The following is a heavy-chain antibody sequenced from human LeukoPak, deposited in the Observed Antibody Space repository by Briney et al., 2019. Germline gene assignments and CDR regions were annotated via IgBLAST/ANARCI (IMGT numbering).Heavy chain of an antibody. CDR3: ATDSGYKTFDL. Sequence: GGSLRLSCAASGFTFSKSWMNWVRQAPGKGLQWVASMNPDGIEIYYEDSVKGRFTISRDNAKRSLYLDMNSLRAEDTAVYYCATDSGYKTFDLWGQGTMVTVSS. D-gene: IGHD5-12*01. V-gene: IGHV3-7*01. CDR2: MNPDGIEI. J-gene: IGHJ3*01. CDR1: GFTFSKSW.